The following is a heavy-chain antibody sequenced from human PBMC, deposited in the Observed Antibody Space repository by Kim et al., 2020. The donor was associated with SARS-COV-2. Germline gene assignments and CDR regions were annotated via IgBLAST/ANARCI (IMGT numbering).Heavy chain of an antibody. CDR3: TRFIGDCNVGSCYLEY. CDR1: GFSLGSYS. D-gene: IGHD3-22*01. CDR2: MSGSGDAI. Sequence: GGSLRLSCEASGFSLGSYSMNWVRQAPGKGLEWVSYMSGSGDAIYYLDSVKGRFTISRDNAKNLMYLQMNSLRDEDTAVYYCTRFIGDCNVGSCYLEY. J-gene: IGHJ1*01. V-gene: IGHV3-48*02.